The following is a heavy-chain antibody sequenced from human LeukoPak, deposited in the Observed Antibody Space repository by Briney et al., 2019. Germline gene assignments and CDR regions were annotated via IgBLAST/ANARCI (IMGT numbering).Heavy chain of an antibody. CDR1: GGSISSYY. D-gene: IGHD3-22*01. Sequence: SETLSLTCTVSGGSISSYYWSWIRQPPGKGLEWIGYIYYSGSTNYNPSLKSRVTISVDTSKNQFSLKLSSVTAADTAVYYCARGLYYYDSSGYYWSQGTLVTVSS. CDR2: IYYSGST. J-gene: IGHJ4*02. V-gene: IGHV4-59*01. CDR3: ARGLYYYDSSGYY.